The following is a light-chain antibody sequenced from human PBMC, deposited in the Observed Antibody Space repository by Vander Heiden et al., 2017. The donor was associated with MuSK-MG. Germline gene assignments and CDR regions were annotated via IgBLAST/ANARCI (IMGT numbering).Light chain of an antibody. CDR3: QQIDSRASIT. CDR1: QRIGSY. CDR2: AES. V-gene: IGKV1-39*01. Sequence: DIQMTQSPSSLSASVGDRVTITCRASQRIGSYLNWYKQKPGKGPKLLIYAESSLQSGVPSRFSGSGYGTDFTLTINSRQPEDFAPYYCQQIDSRASITFGQGTRLDIK. J-gene: IGKJ5*01.